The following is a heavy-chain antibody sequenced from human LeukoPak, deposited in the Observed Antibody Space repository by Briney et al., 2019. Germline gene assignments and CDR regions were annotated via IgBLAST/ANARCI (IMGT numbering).Heavy chain of an antibody. CDR1: GFTFSSYW. CDR2: ISYSGGST. J-gene: IGHJ4*02. Sequence: PGGSLRLSCAASGFTFSSYWMNWARQAPGKGLEWVSVISYSGGSTNYADSVKGRFTISRDNSKNTLYLQMDSLRVDDTAVYYCATAGSSWGTEFNYWGQGTLVTVSS. D-gene: IGHD2-2*01. V-gene: IGHV3-23*01. CDR3: ATAGSSWGTEFNY.